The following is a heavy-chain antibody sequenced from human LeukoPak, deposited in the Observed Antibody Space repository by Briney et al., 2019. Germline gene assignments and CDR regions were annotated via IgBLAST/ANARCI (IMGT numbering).Heavy chain of an antibody. V-gene: IGHV5-51*01. D-gene: IGHD2-2*01. CDR2: IYPGDSDT. CDR3: ARSCTSTSCYLTDAFDI. J-gene: IGHJ3*02. Sequence: GESLKISWKGSGSSFTSYWIGWVRQMPGKGLEWMGIIYPGDSDTRYSPSFQGQVTISADKSISTAYLQWSSLKASDTAMYYCARSCTSTSCYLTDAFDIWGQGTMATVSS. CDR1: GSSFTSYW.